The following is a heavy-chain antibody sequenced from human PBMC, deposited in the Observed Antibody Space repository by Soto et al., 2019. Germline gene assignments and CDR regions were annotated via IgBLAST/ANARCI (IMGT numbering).Heavy chain of an antibody. CDR2: SRNKANSYTT. CDR1: GFTSSDHY. Sequence: EVQLVESGGGLVQPGGSLRLSCAASGFTSSDHYMDWVRQAPGKGLEWVGRSRNKANSYTTEYAASVKGRFTISRDDSKNSLHLQMNSLKTEDTAVYYCVSMIVVNFDLWGQGTVVTVSS. J-gene: IGHJ3*01. V-gene: IGHV3-72*01. D-gene: IGHD3-22*01. CDR3: VSMIVVNFDL.